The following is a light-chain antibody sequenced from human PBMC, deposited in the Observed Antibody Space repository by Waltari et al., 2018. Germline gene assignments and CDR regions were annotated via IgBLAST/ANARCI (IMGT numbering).Light chain of an antibody. V-gene: IGLV2-14*01. CDR2: DVT. CDR1: NSDVGGSKF. J-gene: IGLJ2*01. CDR3: SSYTSSGTVV. Sequence: QSALPQPASVSGSPGQSIAISCTGTNSDVGGSKFVSWYQQPPGKAPNLMIYDVTTRPPGVSDRFSGSKSDNTASLTISGLQAGDEADYYCSSYTSSGTVVFGGGTKLTVL.